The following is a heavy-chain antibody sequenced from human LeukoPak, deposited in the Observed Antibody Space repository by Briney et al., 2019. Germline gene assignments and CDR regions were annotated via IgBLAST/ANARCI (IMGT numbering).Heavy chain of an antibody. Sequence: GGSLRLSCAASGLTFSSYSMNWVRQAPGKGLEWVSSISSSSSYIYYADSVKGRFTISRDNAKNSLYLQMNSLRAEDTAVYYCAREGEMATTRGFDYWGQGTLVTVSS. D-gene: IGHD5-24*01. CDR1: GLTFSSYS. J-gene: IGHJ4*02. CDR3: AREGEMATTRGFDY. V-gene: IGHV3-21*01. CDR2: ISSSSSYI.